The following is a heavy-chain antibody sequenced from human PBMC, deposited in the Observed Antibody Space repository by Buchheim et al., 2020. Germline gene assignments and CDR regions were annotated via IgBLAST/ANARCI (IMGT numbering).Heavy chain of an antibody. J-gene: IGHJ6*02. CDR2: ISYDGSNK. CDR3: AKVLENWGSGGMDV. V-gene: IGHV3-30*18. D-gene: IGHD7-27*01. Sequence: QVQLVESGGGVVQPGRSLRLSCAASGFTFSSYGMHWVRQAPGKGLEWVAVISYDGSNKYYADSVKGRFTISRDNSKNTLYLQMNSLRAEDTAVYYCAKVLENWGSGGMDVWGQGTT. CDR1: GFTFSSYG.